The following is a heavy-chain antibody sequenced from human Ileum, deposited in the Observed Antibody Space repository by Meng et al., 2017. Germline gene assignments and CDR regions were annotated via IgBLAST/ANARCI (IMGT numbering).Heavy chain of an antibody. CDR3: ARDKPHNWFDP. Sequence: EVRVVESGWGLVQPGGSLRPSCSASGFTFSSYWMHWVRQAPGKGLVWVARINTDGSDTRYADSVKGRFTISRDNAQNMVYLQMNSLRAEDTAVYYCARDKPHNWFDPWGQGTLVTVSS. CDR2: INTDGSDT. J-gene: IGHJ5*02. V-gene: IGHV3-74*01. CDR1: GFTFSSYW.